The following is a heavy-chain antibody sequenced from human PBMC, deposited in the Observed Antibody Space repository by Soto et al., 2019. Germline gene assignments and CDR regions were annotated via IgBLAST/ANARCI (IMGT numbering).Heavy chain of an antibody. CDR1: GYTFTSYG. CDR3: AKSMRGQQLVRMKFSH. CDR2: ISAYNGNT. V-gene: IGHV1-18*01. Sequence: ASVKVSCKASGYTFTSYGISWVRQAPGQGLEWMGWISAYNGNTNYAQKLQGRVTMTTDTSTSTAYMELRSLRSDDTAVYYCAKSMRGQQLVRMKFSHWGQGTLVTVSS. D-gene: IGHD6-13*01. J-gene: IGHJ4*02.